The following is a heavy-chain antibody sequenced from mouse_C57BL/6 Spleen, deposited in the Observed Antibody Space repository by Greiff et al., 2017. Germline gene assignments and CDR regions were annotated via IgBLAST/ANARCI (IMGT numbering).Heavy chain of an antibody. D-gene: IGHD2-3*01. J-gene: IGHJ2*02. CDR1: GYTFTSSG. CDR2: ISPRSCNS. Sequence: HVQLQQSGAELARPGASVKLSCKASGYTFTSSGISWVKQRTGQGLEWIGDISPRSCNSYYNEKFKGKATLTAYKSASPGYMELRSLTTEDSAFYFFARGDGGCFDYWGQGTSPTFSS. V-gene: IGHV1-81*01. CDR3: ARGDGGCFDY.